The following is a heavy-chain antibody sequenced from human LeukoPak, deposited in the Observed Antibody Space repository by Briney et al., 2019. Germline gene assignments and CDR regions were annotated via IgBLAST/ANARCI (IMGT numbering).Heavy chain of an antibody. Sequence: PGGSLRLSCAASGFTVSSNYMSWVRQAPGKGLEWVSVIYSGGSTYYADSVKGRFTISRDNSKNTLYLQMNSLRAEDTAVYYCASTPRDSYDFYYYYGMDVWGQGTTVTVSS. CDR1: GFTVSSNY. J-gene: IGHJ6*02. V-gene: IGHV3-53*01. CDR3: ASTPRDSYDFYYYYGMDV. D-gene: IGHD5-18*01. CDR2: IYSGGST.